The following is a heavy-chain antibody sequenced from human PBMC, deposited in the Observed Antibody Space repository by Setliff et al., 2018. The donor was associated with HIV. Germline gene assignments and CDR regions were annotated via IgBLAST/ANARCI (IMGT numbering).Heavy chain of an antibody. J-gene: IGHJ3*02. D-gene: IGHD6-13*01. CDR3: ARDQGEAAARWDAFDI. Sequence: GASVKVSCKASGYTLTSYYIHWVRQAPGQGLEWMGMINPSTGGTSFAQKFQGRVTMTTDTSTSTVSMQLSSLTSEDTAVYYCARDQGEAAARWDAFDIWGQGTLVTVSS. V-gene: IGHV1-46*01. CDR2: INPSTGGT. CDR1: GYTLTSYY.